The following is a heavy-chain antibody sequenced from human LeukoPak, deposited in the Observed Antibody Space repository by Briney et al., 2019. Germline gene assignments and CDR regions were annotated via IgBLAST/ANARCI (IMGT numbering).Heavy chain of an antibody. Sequence: ASVKVSCKASGYTFTGYYMHWVRQAPGQGLEWMGWINPNSGGTNYAQKFQGRVTMTRDTSISTAYMELSRLRSDDTAVYYCARGGDFTYYYDSSGYSHRLNYWGQGTLVAVSS. J-gene: IGHJ4*02. CDR1: GYTFTGYY. D-gene: IGHD3-22*01. V-gene: IGHV1-2*02. CDR3: ARGGDFTYYYDSSGYSHRLNY. CDR2: INPNSGGT.